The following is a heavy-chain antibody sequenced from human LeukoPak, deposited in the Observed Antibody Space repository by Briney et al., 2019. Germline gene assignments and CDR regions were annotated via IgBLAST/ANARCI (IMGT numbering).Heavy chain of an antibody. CDR3: ARLQPKNYYDSSGYSFDY. CDR2: IYYSGST. V-gene: IGHV4-39*01. Sequence: PSETLSLTCTVSGGSISSSSYYWGWIRQPPGKGLEWIGSIYYSGSTYYNPSLKSRVTISVDTSKNQFSLKLSSVTAADTAMYYCARLQPKNYYDSSGYSFDYWGQGTLVTVSS. CDR1: GGSISSSSYY. J-gene: IGHJ4*02. D-gene: IGHD3-22*01.